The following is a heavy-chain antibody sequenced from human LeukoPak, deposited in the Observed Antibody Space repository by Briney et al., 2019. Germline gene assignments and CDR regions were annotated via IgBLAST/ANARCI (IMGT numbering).Heavy chain of an antibody. J-gene: IGHJ4*02. CDR2: IYSSGST. V-gene: IGHV3-53*01. CDR1: GFTVSSNY. CDR3: VSHSWGNYYGSGSYHY. Sequence: GGSLRLSCAASGFTVSSNYVSWVRQAPGKGLESVSVIYSSGSTYYADSVKGRFTISRDTSKNTVYLQMNTLRAEDKAVYFCVSHSWGNYYGSGSYHYWGQGTLVTVSS. D-gene: IGHD3-10*01.